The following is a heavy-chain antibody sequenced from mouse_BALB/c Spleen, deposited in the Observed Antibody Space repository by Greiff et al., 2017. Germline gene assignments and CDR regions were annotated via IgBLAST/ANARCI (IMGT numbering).Heavy chain of an antibody. CDR1: GFNIKDTY. D-gene: IGHD4-1*01. CDR3: ARSELGPYFDY. V-gene: IGHV14-3*02. CDR2: IDPANGNT. J-gene: IGHJ2*01. Sequence: VQLQQSGAELVKPGASVKLSCTASGFNIKDTYMHWVKQRPEQGLEWIGRIDPANGNTKYDPKFQGKATITADTSSNTAYLQLSSLTSEDTAVYYCARSELGPYFDYWGQGTTLTVSS.